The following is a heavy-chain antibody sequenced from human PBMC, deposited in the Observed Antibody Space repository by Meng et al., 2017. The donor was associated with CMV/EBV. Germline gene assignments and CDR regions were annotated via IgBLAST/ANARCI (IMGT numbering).Heavy chain of an antibody. CDR3: ARRSGGYRPYFDY. Sequence: GESLKISCKGSGFRFTTYWLGWVRQKPGKGLEWMGIIYTGDSDTKYSPAFQGQVTISVDKSISTAFLQWTSLMASDTAMYYCARRSGGYRPYFDYWGQGTLVTVSS. CDR1: GFRFTTYW. CDR2: IYTGDSDT. V-gene: IGHV5-51*01. D-gene: IGHD1-26*01. J-gene: IGHJ4*02.